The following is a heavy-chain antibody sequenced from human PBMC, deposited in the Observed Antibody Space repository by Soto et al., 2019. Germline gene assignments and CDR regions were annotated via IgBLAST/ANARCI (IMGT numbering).Heavy chain of an antibody. CDR3: AKDLFTVTTGGGFHY. D-gene: IGHD4-17*01. V-gene: IGHV3-43*01. Sequence: EVQLVESGGVVVQPGRSLRLSCAASGFTFHDYTMHWVRQAPGKGLEWVSLISWHGGSTDYADSVKGRFTISRDNSKNSLYLQMNSLRTEDTALYYCAKDLFTVTTGGGFHYWGQGTQVTVSS. CDR1: GFTFHDYT. CDR2: ISWHGGST. J-gene: IGHJ4*02.